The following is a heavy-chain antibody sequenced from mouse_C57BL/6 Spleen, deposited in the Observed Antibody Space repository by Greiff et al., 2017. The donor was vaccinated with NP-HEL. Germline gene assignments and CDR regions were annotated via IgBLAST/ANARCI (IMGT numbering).Heavy chain of an antibody. Sequence: EVQLQQSGPELVKPGASVKISCKASGYTFTDYYMNWVKQSHGKSLEWIGDINPNNGGTSYNQKFKGKATLTVDKSSSTAYMELRSLTSADSSVYYCAYDYGSRELYWYFDVWGTGTTVTVSS. CDR3: AYDYGSRELYWYFDV. D-gene: IGHD1-1*01. V-gene: IGHV1-26*01. CDR2: INPNNGGT. J-gene: IGHJ1*03. CDR1: GYTFTDYY.